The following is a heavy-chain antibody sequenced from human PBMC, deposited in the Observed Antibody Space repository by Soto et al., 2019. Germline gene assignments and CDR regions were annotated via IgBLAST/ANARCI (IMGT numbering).Heavy chain of an antibody. D-gene: IGHD6-13*01. CDR2: ISAYNGNT. V-gene: IGHV1-18*04. CDR1: GYTFTSYG. J-gene: IGHJ6*02. Sequence: GASVKVSCKASGYTFTSYGISWVRQAPGQGLEWMGWISAYNGNTNYAQKLQGRVTMTTDTSTSTAYMELRSLRSDDTAVYYCARGSDSSSWYGWYYYGMDVWGHGTTVTVSS. CDR3: ARGSDSSSWYGWYYYGMDV.